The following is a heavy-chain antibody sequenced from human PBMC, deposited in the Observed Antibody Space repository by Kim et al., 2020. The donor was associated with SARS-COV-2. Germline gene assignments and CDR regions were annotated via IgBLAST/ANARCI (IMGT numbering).Heavy chain of an antibody. CDR3: AKAGVIGVATMAVLRYFDL. J-gene: IGHJ2*01. V-gene: IGHV3-23*01. CDR2: ISGSGGST. CDR1: GFTFSSYA. D-gene: IGHD5-12*01. Sequence: GGSLRLSCAASGFTFSSYAMSWVRQAPGKGLEWVSAISGSGGSTYYADSVKGRFTISRDNSKNTLYLQMNSLRAEDTAVYYCAKAGVIGVATMAVLRYFDLWGRGNLVTVSS.